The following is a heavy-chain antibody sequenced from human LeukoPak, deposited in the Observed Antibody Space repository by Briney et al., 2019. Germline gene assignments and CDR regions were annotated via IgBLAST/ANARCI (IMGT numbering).Heavy chain of an antibody. V-gene: IGHV1-3*01. CDR3: ATGRTTFHY. CDR2: INAYNGDT. J-gene: IGHJ4*02. Sequence: ASVKVSCKASGYTFINYAIHWVRQAPGQRLEWMGWINAYNGDTEYSQKLQGRVTITKDTSASTAYMDLSTLRSEDTAVYYCATGRTTFHYWGQGTLVTVSS. D-gene: IGHD4-17*01. CDR1: GYTFINYA.